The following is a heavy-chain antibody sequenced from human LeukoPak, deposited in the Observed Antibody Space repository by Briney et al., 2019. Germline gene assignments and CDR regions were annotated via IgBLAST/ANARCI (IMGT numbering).Heavy chain of an antibody. D-gene: IGHD6-19*01. CDR2: IKQDGSEK. J-gene: IGHJ6*03. V-gene: IGHV3-7*01. Sequence: GGSLRLSCAASGFTFSSYWMSWVRQAPGKGLEWVANIKQDGSEKYYVDSVKGRFTISRDNAKNSLYLQMNSLRAEDTAVYYCASHPGGYSSGWYARYYYYYMDVWGKGTTVTVSS. CDR1: GFTFSSYW. CDR3: ASHPGGYSSGWYARYYYYYMDV.